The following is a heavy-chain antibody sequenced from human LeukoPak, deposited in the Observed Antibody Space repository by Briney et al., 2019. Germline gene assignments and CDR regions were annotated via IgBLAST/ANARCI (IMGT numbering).Heavy chain of an antibody. D-gene: IGHD3-10*01. Sequence: GGSLRLSCAASGFTSSSYSMNWVRQAPGKGLEWVSSISSSSSYIYYADSVKGRFTISRDNAKNSLYLQMNSLRAEDTAVYYCARDYWVYGSGSYEGYWYFDLWGRGTLVTVSS. CDR1: GFTSSSYS. J-gene: IGHJ2*01. V-gene: IGHV3-21*01. CDR3: ARDYWVYGSGSYEGYWYFDL. CDR2: ISSSSSYI.